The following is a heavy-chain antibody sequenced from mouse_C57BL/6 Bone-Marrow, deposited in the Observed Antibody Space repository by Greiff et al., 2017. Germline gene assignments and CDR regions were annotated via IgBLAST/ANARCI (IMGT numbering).Heavy chain of an antibody. Sequence: EVQLQQSGAGLVKPGASVKFSCTASGFTIKDYYMHWVQQRPEQGLEWIGSIDPEGGDTNYAAKVQGQATITEDTYSNTAYLQSSSLTSEDTTVYYCAVYGYDGWGFDYWGQGTTLTVSS. D-gene: IGHD2-2*01. CDR3: AVYGYDGWGFDY. J-gene: IGHJ2*01. CDR1: GFTIKDYY. V-gene: IGHV14-2*01. CDR2: IDPEGGDT.